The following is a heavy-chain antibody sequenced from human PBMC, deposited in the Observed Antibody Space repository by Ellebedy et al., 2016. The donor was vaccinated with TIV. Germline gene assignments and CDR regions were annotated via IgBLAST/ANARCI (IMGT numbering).Heavy chain of an antibody. CDR1: GYTFNRYA. V-gene: IGHV1-69*04. CDR2: IIPILGRP. CDR3: ATDSRYSYGYRFNF. D-gene: IGHD5-18*01. J-gene: IGHJ4*02. Sequence: ASVKVSCKASGYTFNRYAMHWVRQAPGQGLEWMGRIIPILGRPDYAQSLQGRATIYADKSTGTPYLELSPLRSEDTAVYYCATDSRYSYGYRFNFWGQGTLVIVSS.